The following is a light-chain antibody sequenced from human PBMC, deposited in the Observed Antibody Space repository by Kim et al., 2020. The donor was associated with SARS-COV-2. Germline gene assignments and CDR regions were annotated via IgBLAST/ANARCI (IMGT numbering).Light chain of an antibody. CDR1: SSDVGNYNY. Sequence: GQSITISCTGNSSDVGNYNYVSWYQHHPGAAPKLMIYDVNKRPSGISNRFFGSKSGNTASLTISGLQTEDEAYYYCYSYASSSTLIFGGGTQLTVL. V-gene: IGLV2-14*03. CDR2: DVN. J-gene: IGLJ2*01. CDR3: YSYASSSTLI.